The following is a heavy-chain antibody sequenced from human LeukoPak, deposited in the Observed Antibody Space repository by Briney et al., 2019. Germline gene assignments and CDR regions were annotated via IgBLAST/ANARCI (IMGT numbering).Heavy chain of an antibody. CDR1: GFTFSSYS. Sequence: PGGSLRLSCAASGFTFSSYSMNWVRQAPGKGLEWVSSISSSSSYIYYADSVKGRFTISRDNAKNSLYLQMNSLRAEDTAVYYCARDNDDILTGYYKGPLPMDVWGKGTTVTVSS. CDR3: ARDNDDILTGYYKGPLPMDV. V-gene: IGHV3-21*01. D-gene: IGHD3-9*01. CDR2: ISSSSSYI. J-gene: IGHJ6*04.